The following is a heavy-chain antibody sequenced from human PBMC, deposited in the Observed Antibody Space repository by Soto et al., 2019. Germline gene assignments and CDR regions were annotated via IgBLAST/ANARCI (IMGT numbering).Heavy chain of an antibody. D-gene: IGHD6-13*01. V-gene: IGHV3-30-3*01. CDR2: ITYDGSNK. CDR3: ARADSSSWYSPGYYGMDV. J-gene: IGHJ6*02. CDR1: GFTFSSYA. Sequence: GGSLRLSCAASGFTFSSYAMHWGRQSPGKGLEGVAGITYDGSNKYYADSVKGRFTISRDSSKNTLYLQMNSLRAEDTAVYYCARADSSSWYSPGYYGMDVWGQGTTVTVS.